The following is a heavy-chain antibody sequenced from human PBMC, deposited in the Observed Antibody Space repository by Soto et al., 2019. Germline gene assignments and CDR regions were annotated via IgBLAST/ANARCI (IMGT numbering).Heavy chain of an antibody. J-gene: IGHJ6*02. CDR3: AKGGVIVASSDYHGMDV. CDR2: ISATGGST. V-gene: IGHV3-23*01. Sequence: EVELLESGGDLAQPGGSLRLSCAASGFTFSSHAMSWVRQAPGKGLEWVSAISATGGSTYHADSVKGRCTISRDNSKNTLYVQMSSLRAEDTAVYYCAKGGVIVASSDYHGMDVWGQGTTVTVS. D-gene: IGHD5-12*01. CDR1: GFTFSSHA.